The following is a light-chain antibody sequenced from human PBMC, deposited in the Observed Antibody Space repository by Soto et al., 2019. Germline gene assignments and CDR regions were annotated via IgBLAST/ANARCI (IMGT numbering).Light chain of an antibody. J-gene: IGKJ5*01. V-gene: IGKV3-11*01. Sequence: EIVMTQSPATLSVSPGERATLSCSASQSVSSYLAWYQQRPGQAPRLLIYDASNRATGVPARFSGSGSGTDFTLTISSLEPEDFAVYYCQQRSSWPPTFGQGTRLEI. CDR2: DAS. CDR1: QSVSSY. CDR3: QQRSSWPPT.